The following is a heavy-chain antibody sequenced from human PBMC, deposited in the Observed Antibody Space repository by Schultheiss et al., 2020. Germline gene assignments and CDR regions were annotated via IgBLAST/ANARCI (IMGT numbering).Heavy chain of an antibody. D-gene: IGHD2-2*01. CDR2: INPSGGST. CDR1: GYTFTSYY. Sequence: ASVKVSCKASGYTFTSYYMHWVRQAPGQGLEWMGIINPSGGSTSYAQKFQGRVTMTRNTSISTAYMELSSLRSEDTAVYYCATALGYCSSTSCYAYYDYIWGSYRSWGKGTLVTVSS. J-gene: IGHJ5*02. CDR3: ATALGYCSSTSCYAYYDYIWGSYRS. V-gene: IGHV1-46*01.